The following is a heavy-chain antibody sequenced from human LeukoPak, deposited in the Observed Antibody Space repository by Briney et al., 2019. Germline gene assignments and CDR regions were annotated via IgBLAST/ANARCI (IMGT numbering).Heavy chain of an antibody. D-gene: IGHD2-2*01. CDR3: ARDRSTSFYYYYGMDV. CDR1: GYTFTSYG. J-gene: IGHJ6*02. Sequence: ASVKVSCKASGYTFTSYGISWVRQAPGQGLEWMGWISAYNGNTNYAQKLQGRVTMTTDTSTSTACMELRSLRSDDTAVYYCARDRSTSFYYYYGMDVWGQGTTVTVSS. V-gene: IGHV1-18*01. CDR2: ISAYNGNT.